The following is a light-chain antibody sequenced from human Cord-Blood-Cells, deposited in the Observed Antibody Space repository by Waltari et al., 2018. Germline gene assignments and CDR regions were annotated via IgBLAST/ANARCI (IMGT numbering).Light chain of an antibody. CDR1: SSDVGGYNY. J-gene: IGLJ3*02. CDR3: SSYTSSSTWV. CDR2: EVS. Sequence: QSALTQPASVSGSPGQSITISCTGTSSDVGGYNYVSWYQQHPGKAPKLMIYEVSNRPSGVSNRFSVSKSGNTASLTISGLQAEDDADYYCSSYTSSSTWVFGGGTKLTVL. V-gene: IGLV2-14*01.